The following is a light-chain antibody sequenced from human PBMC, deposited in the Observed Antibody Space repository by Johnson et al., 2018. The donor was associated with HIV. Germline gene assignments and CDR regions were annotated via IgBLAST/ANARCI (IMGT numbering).Light chain of an antibody. CDR2: ENN. J-gene: IGLJ1*01. CDR1: SSNIGNNY. CDR3: GTWDSSLSAYV. V-gene: IGLV1-51*02. Sequence: QSVLTQPPSVSAAPGQKVTISCSGSSSNIGNNYVSWYQQLPGTAPKLLIYENNKRPSGIPDRFSGSKSGTSATLGITGLQTGDEADYYCGTWDSSLSAYVFGPGTQVTVL.